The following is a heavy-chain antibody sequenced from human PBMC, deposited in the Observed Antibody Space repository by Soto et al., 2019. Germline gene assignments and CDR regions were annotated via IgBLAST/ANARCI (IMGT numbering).Heavy chain of an antibody. CDR1: GYTFTSYY. V-gene: IGHV1-46*01. D-gene: IGHD2-15*01. CDR2: INPSGGST. CDR3: ARDPRTVVVVAANYFDY. Sequence: ASVKVSCKASGYTFTSYYMHWVRQAPGQGLEWMGIINPSGGSTSYAQKFQGRVTMTRDTSTSTVYMELSSLRSEDTAVYYCARDPRTVVVVAANYFDYWGQGTLVTVSP. J-gene: IGHJ4*02.